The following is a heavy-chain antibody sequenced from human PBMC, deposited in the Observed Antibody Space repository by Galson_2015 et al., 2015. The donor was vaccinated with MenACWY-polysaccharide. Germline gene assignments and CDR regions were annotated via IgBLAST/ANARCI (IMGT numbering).Heavy chain of an antibody. CDR2: ASQSGST. Sequence: SETLSLTCTVSSGSISSKDWWTWVRQPPGEGREWIGEASQSGSTHYNPSLECRVTISVDKSKNQFSLVLRSVTAADTAVYYCARVEKYSGSFYILYWGQGTLVTVSS. J-gene: IGHJ4*02. CDR3: ARVEKYSGSFYILY. CDR1: SGSISSKDW. D-gene: IGHD1-26*01. V-gene: IGHV4-4*02.